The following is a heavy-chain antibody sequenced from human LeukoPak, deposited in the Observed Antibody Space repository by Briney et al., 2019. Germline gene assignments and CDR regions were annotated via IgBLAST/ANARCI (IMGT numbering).Heavy chain of an antibody. CDR2: IYPGDSDT. CDR3: ARRGLRYSSGYNYYGMDV. J-gene: IGHJ6*02. V-gene: IGHV5-51*01. D-gene: IGHD3-22*01. CDR1: GDSFSTYW. Sequence: GESLKISCNVSGDSFSTYWIAWVRQRPGKGLEWMGIIYPGDSDTRYSPSFQGQVTISADKSISTAYLQWSSLKASDTAMYYCARRGLRYSSGYNYYGMDVWGQGTTVTVSS.